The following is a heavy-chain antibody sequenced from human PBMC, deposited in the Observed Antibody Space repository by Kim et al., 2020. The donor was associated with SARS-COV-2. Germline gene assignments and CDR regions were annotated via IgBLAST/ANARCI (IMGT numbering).Heavy chain of an antibody. V-gene: IGHV1-58*01. CDR3: AAVLWFGELSPDY. J-gene: IGHJ4*02. Sequence: YAQKCQERVTITRDMSTSTAYMELSSLRSEDTAVYYCAAVLWFGELSPDYWGQGTLVTVSS. D-gene: IGHD3-10*01.